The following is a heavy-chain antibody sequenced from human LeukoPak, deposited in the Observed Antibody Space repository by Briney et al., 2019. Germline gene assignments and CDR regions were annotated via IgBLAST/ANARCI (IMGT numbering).Heavy chain of an antibody. CDR1: EHTFTSYD. Sequence: AASVKVSCKASEHTFTSYDINWVRQATGQGLEWMGWMNPNSGNTGYAQKFQGRVTMTRNTSISTAYMELSSLTFEDTAVYYCARGRHPGPTWISEYWGQGTLVTVSS. CDR3: ARGRHPGPTWISEY. V-gene: IGHV1-8*01. J-gene: IGHJ4*02. D-gene: IGHD5-12*01. CDR2: MNPNSGNT.